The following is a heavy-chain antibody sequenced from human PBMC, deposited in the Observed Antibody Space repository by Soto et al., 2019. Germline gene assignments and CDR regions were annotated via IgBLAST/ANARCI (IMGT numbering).Heavy chain of an antibody. CDR3: AGRVVVPYFDL. CDR1: GGSISSSSYH. J-gene: IGHJ2*01. CDR2: IYYSGRT. Sequence: QLQLQESGPGLVKPSETLSLTCTVSGGSISSSSYHWGWIRQPPGKGLEWIGSIYYSGRTYYNPSLKSRVTISVDTSKNQFSLKLSSVTAADTAVYYCAGRVVVPYFDLWGRGTLVTVSS. V-gene: IGHV4-39*01. D-gene: IGHD3-22*01.